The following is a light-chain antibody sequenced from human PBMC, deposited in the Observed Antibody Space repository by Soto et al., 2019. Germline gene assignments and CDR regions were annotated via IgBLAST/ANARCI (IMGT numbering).Light chain of an antibody. CDR3: QQFDDSVT. CDR1: QSVSNNY. CDR2: GAS. J-gene: IGKJ5*01. Sequence: EIVLTQSPGTLSLSPGERATLSCRASQSVSNNYLAWYQQKPGQAPRLLIYGASNRATGIPDRFSGSGSGTDFTLTISRLEPGDSAVYYCQQFDDSVTFGQGTRLEIK. V-gene: IGKV3-20*01.